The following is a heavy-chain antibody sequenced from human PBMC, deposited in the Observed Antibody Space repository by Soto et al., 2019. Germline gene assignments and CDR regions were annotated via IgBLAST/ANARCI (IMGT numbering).Heavy chain of an antibody. CDR3: ARAPQVAPRVDY. CDR1: GGSISSYY. J-gene: IGHJ4*02. Sequence: SETLSLTCTVSGGSISSYYWSWIRQPPGKGLEWIGYIYYSGSTNYNPSLKSRVTISVDTSKNQFSLKLSSVTAADTAVYYCARAPQVAPRVDYWGQGTLVTVSS. V-gene: IGHV4-59*08. CDR2: IYYSGST.